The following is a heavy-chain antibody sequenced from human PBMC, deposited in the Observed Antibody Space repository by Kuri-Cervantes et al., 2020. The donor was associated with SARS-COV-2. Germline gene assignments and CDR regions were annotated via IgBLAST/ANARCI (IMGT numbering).Heavy chain of an antibody. V-gene: IGHV3-15*01. CDR3: TTDSITGPIMDV. CDR1: GFTFSNAW. D-gene: IGHD1-14*01. Sequence: GESLKISCAASGFTFSNAWMSWVRQAPGKGLEWVGRIKSKTDGGTTDYAAPVKGRFTISRDDSKNTLYLQMNSLKTEDTAVYYCTTDSITGPIMDVWGKGTTGTVSS. J-gene: IGHJ6*03. CDR2: IKSKTDGGTT.